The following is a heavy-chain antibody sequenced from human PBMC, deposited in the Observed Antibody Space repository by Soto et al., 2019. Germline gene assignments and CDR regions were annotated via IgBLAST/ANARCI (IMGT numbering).Heavy chain of an antibody. J-gene: IGHJ6*02. CDR3: ATYYDEVYYYGMDV. V-gene: IGHV3-48*02. D-gene: IGHD3-16*01. CDR1: GFTFSSYS. Sequence: EVLLVESGGGLVQPGGSLRLSCTASGFTFSSYSMNWVRQAPGKGLEWVSYISSHGRNTHYADSVKGRFTISRDNARNSLYLQMNSLRDEDTAVYFCATYYDEVYYYGMDVWGQGTTAIVSS. CDR2: ISSHGRNT.